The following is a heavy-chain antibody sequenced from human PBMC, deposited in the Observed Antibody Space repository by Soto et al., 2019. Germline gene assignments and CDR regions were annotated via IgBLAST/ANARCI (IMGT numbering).Heavy chain of an antibody. Sequence: LCLTCTVSGGSISSYYWSWIRQPPGKGLEWIGYIYYSGSTNYNPSLKSRVTISVDTSKNQFSLKLSSVTAADTAVYYCARVRPGVVVAAYFDYLCQGTLLTISS. CDR1: GGSISSYY. J-gene: IGHJ4*02. V-gene: IGHV4-59*13. D-gene: IGHD2-15*01. CDR3: ARVRPGVVVAAYFDY. CDR2: IYYSGST.